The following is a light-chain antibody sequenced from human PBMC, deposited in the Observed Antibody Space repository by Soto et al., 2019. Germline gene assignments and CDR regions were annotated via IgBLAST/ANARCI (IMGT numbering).Light chain of an antibody. Sequence: IVMTQSPASLSVSPGEGATLSCRASQSVSNNLAWYQQKPGQAPRLLIYGASTRATGIPARFSGSGSGTDFTFTSSSLQSKDFAVSYCQQYNNWPRGTLGQGTKVEIK. V-gene: IGKV3-15*01. CDR2: GAS. J-gene: IGKJ1*01. CDR1: QSVSNN. CDR3: QQYNNWPRGT.